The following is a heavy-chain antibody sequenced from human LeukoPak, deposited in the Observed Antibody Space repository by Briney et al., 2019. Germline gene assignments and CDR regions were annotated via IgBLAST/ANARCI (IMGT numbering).Heavy chain of an antibody. CDR2: ISYDGSNK. V-gene: IGHV3-30*12. J-gene: IGHJ4*02. CDR3: ARVNVVSGWYYFDY. CDR1: GFTFSSYG. D-gene: IGHD6-19*01. Sequence: GGSLRLSCAASGFTFSSYGMHWVRQAPGKGLEWVAVISYDGSNKYYADSVKGRFTISRDNSKNTLYLQMNSLRAEDTAVYYCARVNVVSGWYYFDYWGQGTLVTVSS.